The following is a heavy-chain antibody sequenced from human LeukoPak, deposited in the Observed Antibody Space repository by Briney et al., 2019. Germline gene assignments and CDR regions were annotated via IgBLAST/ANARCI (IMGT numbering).Heavy chain of an antibody. J-gene: IGHJ4*02. CDR2: FAGSDATK. D-gene: IGHD3-22*01. CDR1: GFDFSAYE. V-gene: IGHV3-48*03. Sequence: GGSLRLSCAASGFDFSAYEMNWVRQAPGKGLEWVAYFAGSDATKYYADSVRGRFTISRDNAKNTLYLQMNSLRAEDTALYYCTTLGYHLDSWGQGTLVTVSS. CDR3: TTLGYHLDS.